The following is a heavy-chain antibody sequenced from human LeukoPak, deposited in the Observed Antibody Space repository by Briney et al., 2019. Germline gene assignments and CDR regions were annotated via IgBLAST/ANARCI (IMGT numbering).Heavy chain of an antibody. D-gene: IGHD1/OR15-1a*01. CDR3: ARRTGTYYMDV. J-gene: IGHJ6*03. Sequence: PGGSLRLSCAASGLTFSSYWMSWVRQAPGKGLEWVANIKQDGSEKYYVDSVKGRFTISRDNAKNSLYLQMNSLRAEDTAVYYCARRTGTYYMDVWGKGTTVTVSS. CDR2: IKQDGSEK. CDR1: GLTFSSYW. V-gene: IGHV3-7*01.